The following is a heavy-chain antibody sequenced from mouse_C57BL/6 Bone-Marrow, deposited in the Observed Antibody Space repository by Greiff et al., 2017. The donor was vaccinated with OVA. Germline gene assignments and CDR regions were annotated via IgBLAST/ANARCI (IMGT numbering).Heavy chain of an antibody. CDR2: IYWDDDK. CDR3: ARSNFRYEYAMDY. V-gene: IGHV8-12*01. D-gene: IGHD2-14*01. CDR1: GFSLTSSGVG. Sequence: QVTLKVSGPGILQPSQTLSLTCSFSGFSLTSSGVGVNWIRQPSGKGLEWLAHIYWDDDKRYNPSLKSRLTISKDTSSNQVFLKITSVDTADTATYYCARSNFRYEYAMDYWGQGTSVTVSS. J-gene: IGHJ4*01.